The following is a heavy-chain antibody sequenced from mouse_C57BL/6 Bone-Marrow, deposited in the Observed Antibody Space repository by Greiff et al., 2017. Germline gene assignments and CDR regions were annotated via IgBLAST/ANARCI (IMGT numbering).Heavy chain of an antibody. V-gene: IGHV1-82*01. J-gene: IGHJ2*01. CDR2: IYPGDGDT. CDR3: AGDIYYYGSSYNY. Sequence: QVQLQQSGPELVKPGASVKISCKASGYAFSSSWMNWVKQRPGKGLEWIGRIYPGDGDTNYNGKFKGKATLTADKSSSTAYMQLSSLTSEDSAVYFCAGDIYYYGSSYNYWGQGTTLTVSS. D-gene: IGHD1-1*01. CDR1: GYAFSSSW.